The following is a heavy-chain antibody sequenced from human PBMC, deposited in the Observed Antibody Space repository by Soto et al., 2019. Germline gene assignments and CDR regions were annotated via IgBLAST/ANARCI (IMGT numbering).Heavy chain of an antibody. D-gene: IGHD6-19*01. CDR1: GYSFTPYW. CDR2: IYPGDSDT. CDR3: ARSRRGAYSSGWYSPSGYYNYGIDV. V-gene: IGHV5-51*01. J-gene: IGHJ6*02. Sequence: RGESLKISCTASGYSFTPYWIGWVRQMPGKGLEWMGIIYPGDSDTKYSPSLQGQVTISADTSISTAYLQWTSLKASDTAMYYCARSRRGAYSSGWYSPSGYYNYGIDVWGQGTKVTVSS.